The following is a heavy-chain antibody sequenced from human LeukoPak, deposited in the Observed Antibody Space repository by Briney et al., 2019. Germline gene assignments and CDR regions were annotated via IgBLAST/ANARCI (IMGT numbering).Heavy chain of an antibody. D-gene: IGHD3-10*02. CDR3: AELGITMIGGG. CDR1: GFTFDDYG. Sequence: GGALRLSCAASGFTFDDYGMSWVRQAPGKGLEWGSGINWNGRSKGYADSVKGGFTISRDNVKNSLYLQMNSLRAEDTAVYYCAELGITMIGGGWGKGTTVTIS. J-gene: IGHJ6*03. CDR2: INWNGRSK. V-gene: IGHV3-20*04.